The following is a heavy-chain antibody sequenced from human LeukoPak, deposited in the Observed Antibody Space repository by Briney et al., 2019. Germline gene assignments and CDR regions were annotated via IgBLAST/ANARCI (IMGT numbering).Heavy chain of an antibody. CDR1: GFTFSSYS. J-gene: IGHJ4*02. V-gene: IGHV3-21*01. D-gene: IGHD3-10*01. Sequence: SGGSLRLSCAASGFTFSSYSMNWVRQAPGKGLEWVSSISSSSSYIYYADSVKGRFTISRDNAKNSLYLQMNSLRAEDTAVYYCARDSGNYGSGSYAGYWGQGTLVTVS. CDR3: ARDSGNYGSGSYAGY. CDR2: ISSSSSYI.